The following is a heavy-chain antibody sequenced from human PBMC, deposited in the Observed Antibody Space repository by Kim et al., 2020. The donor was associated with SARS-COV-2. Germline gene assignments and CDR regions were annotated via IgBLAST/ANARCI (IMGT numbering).Heavy chain of an antibody. CDR2: FDPEDGET. CDR1: GYTLTELS. J-gene: IGHJ4*02. Sequence: ASVKVSCKVSGYTLTELSMHWVRQAPGKGLEWMGGFDPEDGETIYAQKFQGRVTMTEDTSTDTAYMELSSLRSEDTAVYYCATDPTRRGLPDYWGQGTLVTVSS. CDR3: ATDPTRRGLPDY. V-gene: IGHV1-24*01. D-gene: IGHD1-1*01.